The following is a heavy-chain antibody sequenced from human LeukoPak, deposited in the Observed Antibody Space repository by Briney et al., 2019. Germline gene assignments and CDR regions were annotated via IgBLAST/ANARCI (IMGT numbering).Heavy chain of an antibody. CDR2: ISGSGADT. D-gene: IGHD3-22*01. V-gene: IGHV3-23*01. CDR3: AKEFMIVVVIVTFDS. J-gene: IGHJ3*01. Sequence: PGGSLRLSCAASGFTFSSYAKSWVRQAPGKGLEWVSAISGSGADTSYADSVKGRFTISRDNSKNTLYLQMNSLRAEDTAVYYCAKEFMIVVVIVTFDSWGQGTLVTVSS. CDR1: GFTFSSYA.